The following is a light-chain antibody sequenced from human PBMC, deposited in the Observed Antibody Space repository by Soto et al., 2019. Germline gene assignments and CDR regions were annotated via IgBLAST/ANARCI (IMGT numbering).Light chain of an antibody. J-gene: IGKJ4*01. CDR2: LGS. Sequence: DIVMTQSPLSLPVTPGEPASISCRSSQSLLHSNGYNYLDWYLQKPGQSPQLRIYLGSSRASGVPDRFSGSGSGTDFTLKISRVEAEDVGVYYCMEALQSPLTFGGGTKVEIK. CDR3: MEALQSPLT. CDR1: QSLLHSNGYNY. V-gene: IGKV2-28*01.